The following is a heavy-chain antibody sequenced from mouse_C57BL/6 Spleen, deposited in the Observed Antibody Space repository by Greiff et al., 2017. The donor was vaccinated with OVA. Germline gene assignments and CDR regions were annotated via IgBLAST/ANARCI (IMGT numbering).Heavy chain of an antibody. D-gene: IGHD1-1*02. V-gene: IGHV1-18*01. Sequence: VHVKQSGPELVKPGASVKISCKASGYTFTDYNMDWVKQSHGQSLEWIGDINPNNGGTIYNQKFKGKATLTVDKSSSTAYMELRSLTSEDTAVYYCERGGCYGAMDYWGQGTSVTVSS. J-gene: IGHJ4*01. CDR2: INPNNGGT. CDR1: GYTFTDYN. CDR3: ERGGCYGAMDY.